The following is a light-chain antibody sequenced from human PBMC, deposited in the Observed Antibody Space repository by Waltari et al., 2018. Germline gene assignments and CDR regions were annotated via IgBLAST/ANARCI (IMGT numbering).Light chain of an antibody. Sequence: QSALTQPASLSGSPGQSITISCTGTSHDIGSSNFVSWYQHHPGKAPKAIIYEGTMPPSGVSNGFSGSKSVNTASLTIFGLQPEDEADYYCCSYGGRTNLIFGGGTKLTVL. CDR3: CSYGGRTNLI. J-gene: IGLJ2*01. V-gene: IGLV2-23*01. CDR2: EGT. CDR1: SHDIGSSNF.